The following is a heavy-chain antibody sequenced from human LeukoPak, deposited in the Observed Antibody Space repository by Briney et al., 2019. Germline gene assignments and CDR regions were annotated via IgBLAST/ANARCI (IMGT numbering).Heavy chain of an antibody. J-gene: IGHJ3*02. CDR1: GVTFSRYA. D-gene: IGHD3-9*01. V-gene: IGHV3-30-3*01. CDR3: ARDQDALTGNGAFDI. Sequence: GRSLRLSCAGSGVTFSRYAMQWVRQAPGKGLEWVAVISSDGSNKYYADSVKGRFTISRDNSKSTLYLQMNSLRPEDSAVYYCARDQDALTGNGAFDIWGRGTMVTVSS. CDR2: ISSDGSNK.